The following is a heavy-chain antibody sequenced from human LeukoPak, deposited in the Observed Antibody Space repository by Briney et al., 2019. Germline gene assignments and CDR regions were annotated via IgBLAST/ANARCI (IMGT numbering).Heavy chain of an antibody. D-gene: IGHD4-17*01. J-gene: IGHJ4*02. V-gene: IGHV4-39*01. CDR2: IYYSRST. Sequence: AETLPLCYRASGRSITNTWTNSGDTRQPPGKGLEWIGSIYYSRSTYYNPFLKSRVTISLDTSTNLFILMLTSVTAADTALYYGATQVYGAYYGDFDYWGQGTTVTVSS. CDR1: GRSITNTWTN. CDR3: ATQVYGAYYGDFDY.